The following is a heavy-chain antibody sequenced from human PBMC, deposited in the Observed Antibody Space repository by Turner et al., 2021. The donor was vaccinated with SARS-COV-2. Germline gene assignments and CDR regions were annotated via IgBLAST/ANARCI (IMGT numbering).Heavy chain of an antibody. CDR3: ERDRLAYSYGDLDY. D-gene: IGHD5-18*01. CDR2: ISGNGANT. J-gene: IGHJ4*02. CDR1: GFTFSSYA. V-gene: IGHV3-64*01. Sequence: EVQLVESGGGLVQPGGALRLPCAASGFTFSSYAMHTGRQAPGKGLEYVSVISGNGANTYHANFVKGRFNTSRTNSKNTMCLQSGSLRAEDMAVYYCERDRLAYSYGDLDYWGQGTLVTVSS.